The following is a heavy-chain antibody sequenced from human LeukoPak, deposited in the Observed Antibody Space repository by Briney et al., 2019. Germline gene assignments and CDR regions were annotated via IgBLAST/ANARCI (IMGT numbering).Heavy chain of an antibody. J-gene: IGHJ5*02. V-gene: IGHV4-4*08. CDR2: IYSSGST. CDR1: GGSMSTYF. CDR3: ARENCANGVCYTGGRNWFDP. Sequence: SETLSLTCTVSGGSMSTYFWSWVRQPPGKGLEWIGYIYSSGSTNYNPSLKSRVTISIDTSKNQFSLKLTSVTAADTAVYYCARENCANGVCYTGGRNWFDPWGQGTLVTVSS. D-gene: IGHD2-8*01.